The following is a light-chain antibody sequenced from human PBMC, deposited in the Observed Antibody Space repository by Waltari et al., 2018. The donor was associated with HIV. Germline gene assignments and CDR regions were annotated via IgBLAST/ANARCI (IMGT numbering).Light chain of an antibody. J-gene: IGLJ3*02. CDR2: GIN. CDR1: NSNVGISY. Sequence: QSVLTQPPSASGTPGQRVTISCSGSNSNVGISYVYWYQQRPGTTPKLVIYGINQRPAGVPDRFSGSKSCTSVSLVISGIRSEDEAEYYCAAWDYSLSGWVFGGGTKLTVL. V-gene: IGLV1-47*01. CDR3: AAWDYSLSGWV.